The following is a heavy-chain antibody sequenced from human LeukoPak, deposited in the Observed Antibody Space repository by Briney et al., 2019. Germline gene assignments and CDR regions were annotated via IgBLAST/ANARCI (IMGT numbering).Heavy chain of an antibody. CDR2: IFPSGST. CDR1: GGSISSYY. J-gene: IGHJ4*02. V-gene: IGHV4-59*01. CDR3: ARSVGGEKDY. Sequence: SETLSLTCTVSGGSISSYYWSWIRQPPGKGLEWIGYIFPSGSTNYNPSLKSRVTISVDTSKNHFSLKVSSVTAADTAVYYCARSVGGEKDYWGRGTLVTVSS. D-gene: IGHD2-21*01.